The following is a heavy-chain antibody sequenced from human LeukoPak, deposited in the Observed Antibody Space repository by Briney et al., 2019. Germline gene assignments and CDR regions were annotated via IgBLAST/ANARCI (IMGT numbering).Heavy chain of an antibody. CDR2: IDPNSGGT. CDR1: GYTFTGYY. J-gene: IGHJ4*02. CDR3: ARDPGDLNQYYFDY. Sequence: GASVKVSCKTSGYTFTGYYIHLLRQAPGQGLEWMAWIDPNSGGTNYAHKFQGRVTMTRDTSISTAYMEVSSLRSDDTAVYYCARDPGDLNQYYFDYWGQGTLVTVSS. D-gene: IGHD7-27*01. V-gene: IGHV1-2*02.